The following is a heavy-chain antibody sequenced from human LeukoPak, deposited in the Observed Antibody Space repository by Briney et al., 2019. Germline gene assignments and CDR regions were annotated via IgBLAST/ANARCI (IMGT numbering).Heavy chain of an antibody. V-gene: IGHV3-23*01. CDR2: ISGSGGST. D-gene: IGHD3-10*01. CDR3: AKDVSSYGLGSYSYFDY. J-gene: IGHJ4*02. Sequence: GGSLRLSCAASGFAFSSYAMSWVRQAPGKGLEWVSAISGSGGSTFYADSVKGRFTISRDNAQNSLYLQMNSLRAEDTALYYCAKDVSSYGLGSYSYFDYWGQGTLVTVSS. CDR1: GFAFSSYA.